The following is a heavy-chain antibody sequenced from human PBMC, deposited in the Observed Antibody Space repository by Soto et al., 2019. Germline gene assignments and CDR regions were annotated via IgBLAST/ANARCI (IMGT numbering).Heavy chain of an antibody. J-gene: IGHJ4*01. D-gene: IGHD6-19*01. CDR3: ATSSGALAASFPYYFDY. CDR2: ISSGSSTI. CDR1: GLRFSDHY. Sequence: GGSLRLSCAAAGLRFSDHYMTWIRQAPGKGLEWVSYISSGSSTIYYAHSVKGRFTISRDNAKNSLNLQMNSLRAEDTAVYYCATSSGALAASFPYYFDYWGHGTLVTVSS. V-gene: IGHV3-11*01.